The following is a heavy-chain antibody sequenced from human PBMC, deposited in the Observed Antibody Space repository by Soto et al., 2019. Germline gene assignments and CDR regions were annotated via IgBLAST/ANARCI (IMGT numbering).Heavy chain of an antibody. CDR2: INHSGST. D-gene: IGHD2-8*02. Sequence: QVQLQPWGAGLLKPSETLSLTCAVYGGSFSGYYWTWIRQPPGTGLEWIGEINHSGSTNYNPSLNSGAPISVDTSKNQSPLKRTSVTAADTVGYYCASDKGTGVVDYWGQGTLVTVSS. CDR3: ASDKGTGVVDY. V-gene: IGHV4-34*01. CDR1: GGSFSGYY. J-gene: IGHJ4*02.